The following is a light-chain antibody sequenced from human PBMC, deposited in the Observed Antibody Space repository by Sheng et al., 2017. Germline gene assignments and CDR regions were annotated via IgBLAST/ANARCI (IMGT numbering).Light chain of an antibody. CDR2: FST. V-gene: IGKV1-27*01. CDR1: QVISDY. Sequence: DIQMTQSPSSLSASVGDRVTITCRASQVISDYLAWYQQKPGDVPKLLIYFSTILESGVPSRFTGSRSGTDFTLTISSLQPEDVATYYCHKYNDVPYTFGQGTKLEIK. CDR3: HKYNDVPYT. J-gene: IGKJ2*01.